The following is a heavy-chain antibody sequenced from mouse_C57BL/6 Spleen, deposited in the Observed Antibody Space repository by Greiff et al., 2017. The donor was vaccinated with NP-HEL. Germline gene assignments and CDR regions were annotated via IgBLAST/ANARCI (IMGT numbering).Heavy chain of an antibody. D-gene: IGHD2-3*01. CDR3: ARGGISGGYYLFDY. Sequence: DVKLVESGPGLVKPSQSLSLTCSVTGYSITSGYYWNWIRQFPGNKLEWMGYISYDGSNNYNPSLKNRISITRDTSKNQFFLKLNSVTTEDTATYYCARGGISGGYYLFDYWGQGTTLTVSS. CDR2: ISYDGSN. J-gene: IGHJ2*01. V-gene: IGHV3-6*01. CDR1: GYSITSGYY.